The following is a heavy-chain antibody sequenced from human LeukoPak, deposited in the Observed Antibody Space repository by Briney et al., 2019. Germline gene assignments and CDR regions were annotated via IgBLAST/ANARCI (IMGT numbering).Heavy chain of an antibody. D-gene: IGHD3-22*01. CDR2: FYNSENI. J-gene: IGHJ3*02. CDR1: GGSIISSTYY. V-gene: IGHV4-39*07. Sequence: SETLSLTCIVSGGSIISSTYYWGWIRQPPGKGLEWTGRFYNSENIYYTPSLKSRLTISVDMSKNQFSLKLSSVTAADTAVYYCARDRNGYYDSSAPPDAFDIWGQGTMVTVSS. CDR3: ARDRNGYYDSSAPPDAFDI.